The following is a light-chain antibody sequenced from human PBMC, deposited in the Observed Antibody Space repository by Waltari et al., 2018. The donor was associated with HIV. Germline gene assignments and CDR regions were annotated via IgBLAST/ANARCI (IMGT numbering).Light chain of an antibody. CDR2: AAS. Sequence: DILMTQSPSSLSASVGDRVTITCRASQSISSYLNWYQQKPGKAPKLLIYAASSLQSGVPSRFSGSGAGTEFTLTISSLQPEDFATYYCQQSYSTPFTFGPGTKVDIK. V-gene: IGKV1-39*01. CDR1: QSISSY. J-gene: IGKJ3*01. CDR3: QQSYSTPFT.